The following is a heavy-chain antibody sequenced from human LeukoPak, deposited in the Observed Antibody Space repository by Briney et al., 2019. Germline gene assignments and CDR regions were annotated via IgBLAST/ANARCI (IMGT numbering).Heavy chain of an antibody. CDR1: GYTFTSYY. Sequence: ASVKVSCKATGYTFTSYYMHWVRQAPGQGLEWMGIINPSGGSTSYAQKFQGRVTMTRDMSTSTVYMELSSLRSEDTAVYYCARAQYSSISFDYWGQGTLVTVSS. CDR2: INPSGGST. V-gene: IGHV1-46*01. CDR3: ARAQYSSISFDY. D-gene: IGHD6-13*01. J-gene: IGHJ4*02.